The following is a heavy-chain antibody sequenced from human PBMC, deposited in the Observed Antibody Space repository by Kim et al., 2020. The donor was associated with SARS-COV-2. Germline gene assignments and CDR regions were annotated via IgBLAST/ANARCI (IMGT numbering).Heavy chain of an antibody. V-gene: IGHV4-59*01. J-gene: IGHJ4*02. CDR1: GGSISSYY. Sequence: SETLSLTCTVSGGSISSYYWSWIRQPPGRGLEWIGYIYYSGGTNYNPSLKSRVTISADTTKNQFSLKLSSVTAADTAVYYCAGSGDYYDSSCYYSHWGQGTLVTVSS. CDR2: IYYSGGT. CDR3: AGSGDYYDSSCYYSH. D-gene: IGHD3-22*01.